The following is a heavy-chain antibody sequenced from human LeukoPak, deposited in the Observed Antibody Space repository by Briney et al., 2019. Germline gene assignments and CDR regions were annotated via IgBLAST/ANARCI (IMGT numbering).Heavy chain of an antibody. CDR3: ARVRWYNWFDP. V-gene: IGHV1-8*03. CDR1: GFTFTSYD. D-gene: IGHD4-23*01. CDR2: MNPNSGNT. Sequence: ASVKVSCKASGFTFTSYDINWVRQATGQGLEWMGWMNPNSGNTGYAQKFQGRVTITRNTSISTAYMELSSLRSEDTAVYYCARVRWYNWFDPWGQGTLVTVSS. J-gene: IGHJ5*02.